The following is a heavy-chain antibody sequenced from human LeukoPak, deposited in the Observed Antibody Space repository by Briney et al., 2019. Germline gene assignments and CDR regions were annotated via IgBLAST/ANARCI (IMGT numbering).Heavy chain of an antibody. D-gene: IGHD1-26*01. CDR2: INHSGST. CDR3: TRDREHGTQDS. CDR1: GGSFSGYY. V-gene: IGHV4-34*01. J-gene: IGHJ4*02. Sequence: KSSETLSLTCAVYGGSFSGYYWGWIRQPPGKGLEWIGEINHSGSTNYNPSLRNRVSISIDTSKGRFSLNLNSVTAADTAVYFCTRDREHGTQDSWGQGTLVTVS.